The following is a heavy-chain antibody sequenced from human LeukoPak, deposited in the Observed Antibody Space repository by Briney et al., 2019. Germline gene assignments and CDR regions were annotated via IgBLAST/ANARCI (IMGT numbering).Heavy chain of an antibody. J-gene: IGHJ5*02. CDR2: ISSSSSYI. CDR1: GLTFSSYS. V-gene: IGHV3-21*01. Sequence: PGGSLRLSCAASGLTFSSYSMNWVRQAPGKGLEWVSSISSSSSYIYYADSVKGRFTISRDNAKNSLYLQMNSLRAEDTAVYYCARGDCSSTSCYDGDWFDPWGQGTLVTVSS. D-gene: IGHD2-2*01. CDR3: ARGDCSSTSCYDGDWFDP.